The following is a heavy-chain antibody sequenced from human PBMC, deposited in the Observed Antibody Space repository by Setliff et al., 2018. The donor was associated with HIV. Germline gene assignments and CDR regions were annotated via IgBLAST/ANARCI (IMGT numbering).Heavy chain of an antibody. CDR1: GGSITNFY. D-gene: IGHD3-16*01. CDR2: IYNPGIT. CDR3: ARLRLAVMMSLDYFDL. Sequence: SETLSLTCNVSGGSITNFYWSWIRQPPGKGLEWIGYIYNPGITNFNPSLQSRVSMSVDVSTNQFSLRLTSVTAADTAVYYCARLRLAVMMSLDYFDLWGQGTLVTVSS. V-gene: IGHV4-4*09. J-gene: IGHJ4*02.